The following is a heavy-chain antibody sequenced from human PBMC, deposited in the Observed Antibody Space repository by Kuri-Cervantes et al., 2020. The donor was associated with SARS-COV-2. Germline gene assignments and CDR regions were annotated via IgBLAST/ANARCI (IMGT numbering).Heavy chain of an antibody. CDR2: ISSSSSYI. CDR3: ARNRGSGWPFFNY. V-gene: IGHV3-21*01. J-gene: IGHJ4*02. CDR1: GFTFSSYS. Sequence: LSLTCAASGFTFSSYSMNWVRQAPGKGLEWVSSISSSSSYIYYADSVKGRFTISRDNAKNSLYLQMNSLRAEDTAVYYCARNRGSGWPFFNYWGQGPL. D-gene: IGHD6-19*01.